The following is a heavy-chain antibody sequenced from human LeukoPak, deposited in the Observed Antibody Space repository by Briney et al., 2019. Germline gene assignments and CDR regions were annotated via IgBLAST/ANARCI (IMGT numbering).Heavy chain of an antibody. CDR2: IYYSGST. J-gene: IGHJ4*02. CDR3: ARSLYQLLYVFDY. CDR1: GDSISTYY. Sequence: SETLSLTCTVSGDSISTYYWSWIRQPPGKGLEWIAYIYYSGSTNYNPSLKSRVTISVDTSKNQFSLKLTSVTAADTAVYHCARSLYQLLYVFDYWGQGTLVTVSS. V-gene: IGHV4-59*08. D-gene: IGHD2-2*02.